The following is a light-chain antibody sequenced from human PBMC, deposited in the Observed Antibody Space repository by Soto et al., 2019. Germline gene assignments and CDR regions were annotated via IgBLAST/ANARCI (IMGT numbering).Light chain of an antibody. CDR3: QQTYSTPVT. Sequence: DIQMTQSPSSLSASVRDTITITCRASQTISRNLNWYQQKPGKAPKLLIHAASNLHSGVPSRFSGSGSGTDFTLTISSLQPEDSTTYYCQQTYSTPVTFGGGTKVDIK. CDR2: AAS. J-gene: IGKJ4*01. CDR1: QTISRN. V-gene: IGKV1-39*01.